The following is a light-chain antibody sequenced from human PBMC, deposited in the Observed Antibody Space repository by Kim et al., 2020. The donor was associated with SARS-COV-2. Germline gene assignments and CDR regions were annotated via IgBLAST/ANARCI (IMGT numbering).Light chain of an antibody. J-gene: IGLJ2*01. CDR3: QAWDSSTVV. CDR1: KLGDKY. Sequence: SYELTQPPSVSVSPGQTASITCSGDKLGDKYARWYQQKPGQSPVLVIYQDSKRPSGIPERSSGSNSGNTATLTISGTQAMDEADYYCQAWDSSTVVFGGGTQLTVL. CDR2: QDS. V-gene: IGLV3-1*01.